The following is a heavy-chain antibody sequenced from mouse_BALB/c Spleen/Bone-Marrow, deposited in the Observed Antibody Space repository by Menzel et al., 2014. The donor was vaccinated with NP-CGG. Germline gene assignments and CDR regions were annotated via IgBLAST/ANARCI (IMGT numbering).Heavy chain of an antibody. CDR1: GFSLSSYG. Sequence: AMLVESGPGLVQPSESLSITCTVSGFSLSSYGVHWVRQSPGKGLEWLGAIWRGGSTDYNAAFMSRLSITRDNSKSQVFFKMNSLQPDDTAIYYCAKNLMGYFDVWGAGTTVAVSS. CDR3: AKNLMGYFDV. V-gene: IGHV2-5*01. J-gene: IGHJ1*01. CDR2: IWRGGST.